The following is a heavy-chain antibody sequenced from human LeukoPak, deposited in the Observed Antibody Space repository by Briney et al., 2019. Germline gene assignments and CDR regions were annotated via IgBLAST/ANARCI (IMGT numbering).Heavy chain of an antibody. Sequence: SVKVSCKASGYTFTSYGISWVRQAPGQGLEWMGGIIPIFGTANYAQKFQGRVTITADESTSTAYMELSSLRSEDTAVYYCARDRGGDGSIDYWGQGTLVTVSS. CDR3: ARDRGGDGSIDY. D-gene: IGHD5-24*01. CDR1: GYTFTSYG. J-gene: IGHJ4*02. V-gene: IGHV1-69*13. CDR2: IIPIFGTA.